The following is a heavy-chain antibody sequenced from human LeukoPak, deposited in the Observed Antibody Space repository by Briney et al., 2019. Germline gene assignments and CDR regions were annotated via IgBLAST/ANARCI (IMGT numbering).Heavy chain of an antibody. CDR2: ISAYNGNT. Sequence: ASVKVSCKASGYTFTSYGISWVRQAPGQGLGWVGWISAYNGNTNYAQKLQGRVTMTTDTSTSTAYMELRSLRSDDTAVYYCARAVARNYYDSSGYGYWGQRTLVTVSS. D-gene: IGHD3-22*01. J-gene: IGHJ4*02. CDR3: ARAVARNYYDSSGYGY. V-gene: IGHV1-18*01. CDR1: GYTFTSYG.